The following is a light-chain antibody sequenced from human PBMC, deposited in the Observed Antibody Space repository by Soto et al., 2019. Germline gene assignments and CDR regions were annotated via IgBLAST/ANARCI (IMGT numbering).Light chain of an antibody. Sequence: DIQMTQSPSSVSASVGDRVTITCRASQDIGSWLAWYQQKPGKAPDLLIYYASILQSVVPSMFYGSGSGTDFTLTINSLQPEDFETYSCQQGDSFPITFGQGTRLEIK. V-gene: IGKV1-12*01. CDR2: YAS. J-gene: IGKJ5*01. CDR3: QQGDSFPIT. CDR1: QDIGSW.